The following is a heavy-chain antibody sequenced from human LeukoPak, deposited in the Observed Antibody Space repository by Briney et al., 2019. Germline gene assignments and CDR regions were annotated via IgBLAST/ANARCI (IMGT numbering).Heavy chain of an antibody. D-gene: IGHD3-22*01. CDR1: GYTFNGYY. V-gene: IGHV1-2*02. J-gene: IGHJ4*02. CDR3: ARPRIESGGYYYGH. Sequence: ASVTVSCKASGYTFNGYYIHWVRQAPGQGLEWMGWVNPTNGATNYAQKFQGRVTLTTDTSTNTAYMELSWLTSDDTAVYYCARPRIESGGYYYGHWGQGTLVTVSS. CDR2: VNPTNGAT.